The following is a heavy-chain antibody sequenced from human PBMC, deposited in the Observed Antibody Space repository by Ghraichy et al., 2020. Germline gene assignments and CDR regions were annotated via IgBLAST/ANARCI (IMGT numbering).Heavy chain of an antibody. J-gene: IGHJ4*02. CDR1: GFTLSYNG. CDR3: ARERSYLTGYCDY. Sequence: GGSLRLSCAASGFTLSYNGMHWVRQAPGKGLEWVAFIRYNGTNDHYADSVRGRFTISRDNSKNTLYLQMNSLRVEDTAVYYCARERSYLTGYCDYWGQGSLVTVSS. CDR2: IRYNGTND. V-gene: IGHV3-30*02. D-gene: IGHD3-9*01.